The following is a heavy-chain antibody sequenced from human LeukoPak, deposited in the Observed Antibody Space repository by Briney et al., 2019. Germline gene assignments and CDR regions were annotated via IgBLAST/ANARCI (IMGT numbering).Heavy chain of an antibody. CDR2: IKQDGSEK. V-gene: IGHV3-7*01. CDR3: AFGSGYSYVDY. J-gene: IGHJ4*02. Sequence: GGSLRLSCAASGFTFSSYWMSWVRQAPGKGLEWVANIKQDGSEKYYVDSVKGRFTISRDNAKNSLYLQMNSLRAEDTAVYYCAFGSGYSYVDYWGQGTLVTVSS. D-gene: IGHD5-18*01. CDR1: GFTFSSYW.